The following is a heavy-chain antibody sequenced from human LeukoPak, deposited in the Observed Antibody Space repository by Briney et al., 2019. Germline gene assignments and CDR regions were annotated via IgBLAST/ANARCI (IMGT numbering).Heavy chain of an antibody. J-gene: IGHJ5*01. V-gene: IGHV3-74*01. Sequence: GGSLRLSCAASGFTFSSYWMHWVRQTPGKGLMWVSRIESNGLALYADSVRDRFTISRDNAKNTVYLQMNSLRADDTAMYYCARAVTYFYGSVTYDWFESWGQGTLVTVSS. CDR3: ARAVTYFYGSVTYDWFES. CDR1: GFTFSSYW. CDR2: IESNGLA. D-gene: IGHD3-10*01.